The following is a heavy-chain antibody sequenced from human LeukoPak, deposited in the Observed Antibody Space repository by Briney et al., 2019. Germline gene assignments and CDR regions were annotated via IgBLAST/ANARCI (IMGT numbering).Heavy chain of an antibody. CDR3: ASSYSSGRVDY. CDR1: GYTFTGYY. CDR2: IIPIFGTA. J-gene: IGHJ4*02. V-gene: IGHV1-69*05. Sequence: ASVKVSCKASGYTFTGYYMHWARQAPGQGLEWMGGIIPIFGTANYAQKFQGRVTITTDESTSTAYMELSSLRSEDTAVYYCASSYSSGRVDYWGQGTLVTVSS. D-gene: IGHD6-19*01.